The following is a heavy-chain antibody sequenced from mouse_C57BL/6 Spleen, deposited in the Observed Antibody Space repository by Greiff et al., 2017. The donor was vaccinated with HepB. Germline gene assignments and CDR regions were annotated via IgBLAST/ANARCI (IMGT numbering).Heavy chain of an antibody. J-gene: IGHJ3*01. CDR3: ASLYDGYYVVAY. CDR1: GFTFSSYG. D-gene: IGHD2-3*01. V-gene: IGHV5-6*01. CDR2: ISSGGSYT. Sequence: EVKVVESGGDLVKPGGSLKLSCAASGFTFSSYGMSWVRQTPDKRLEWVATISSGGSYTYYPDSVKGRFTISRDNAKNTLYLQMSSLKSEDTAMYYCASLYDGYYVVAYWGQGTLVTVSA.